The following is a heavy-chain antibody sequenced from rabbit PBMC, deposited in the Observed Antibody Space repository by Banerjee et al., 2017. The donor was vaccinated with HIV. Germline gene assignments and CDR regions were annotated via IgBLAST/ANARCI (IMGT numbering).Heavy chain of an antibody. V-gene: IGHV1S40*01. CDR2: IYNGDGST. CDR1: GFSFSSGYD. CDR3: AKRDYGDGSYAMHL. J-gene: IGHJ6*01. Sequence: QSLEESGGDLVKPGASLTLTCTASGFSFSSGYDMCWVRQAPGKGLEWIACIYNGDGSTWYASWVNGRFTISKTSSTTVTLQMTSLTVADTATYFCAKRDYGDGSYAMHLWGQGTLVT. D-gene: IGHD8-1*01.